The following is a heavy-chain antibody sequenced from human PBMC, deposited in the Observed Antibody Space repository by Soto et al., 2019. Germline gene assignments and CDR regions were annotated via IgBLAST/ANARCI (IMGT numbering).Heavy chain of an antibody. V-gene: IGHV4-4*07. Sequence: RSLTCTVSGGSISSYYWSWIRRPAGKGLEWIGRIYTSGSTNYNPSLKSRVTMSVDTSKNQSSLKLSSVTAADTAVYYCARERRDGYNHRYYYGMDVWGQGTTVTVSS. D-gene: IGHD5-12*01. CDR2: IYTSGST. J-gene: IGHJ6*02. CDR1: GGSISSYY. CDR3: ARERRDGYNHRYYYGMDV.